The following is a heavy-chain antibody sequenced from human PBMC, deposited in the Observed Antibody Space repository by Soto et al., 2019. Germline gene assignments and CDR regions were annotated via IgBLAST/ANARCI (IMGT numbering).Heavy chain of an antibody. Sequence: PGGSLSLSCAASGFTFSSYTMNWVRQAPGKGLEWVSSISSSSSYIYYADSVKGRFTISRDNAKNSLYLQMNSLRAEDTAVYYCARGNGAAYMAFDIWGQGTMVTVSS. CDR2: ISSSSSYI. CDR3: ARGNGAAYMAFDI. J-gene: IGHJ3*02. V-gene: IGHV3-21*01. CDR1: GFTFSSYT. D-gene: IGHD6-25*01.